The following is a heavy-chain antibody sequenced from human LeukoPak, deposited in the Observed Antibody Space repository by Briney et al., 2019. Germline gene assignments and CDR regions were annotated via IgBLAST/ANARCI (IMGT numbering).Heavy chain of an antibody. CDR2: IYYSGST. D-gene: IGHD1-26*01. V-gene: IGHV4-59*01. J-gene: IGHJ6*02. Sequence: SETLSLTCTVSGGSISSYYWSWIRQPPGKGLEWIGYIYYSGSTNYNPSLKSRVTISVDTSKNQFSLKLSSVTAADAAVYYCASSDYYYGMDVWGQGTTVTVSS. CDR1: GGSISSYY. CDR3: ASSDYYYGMDV.